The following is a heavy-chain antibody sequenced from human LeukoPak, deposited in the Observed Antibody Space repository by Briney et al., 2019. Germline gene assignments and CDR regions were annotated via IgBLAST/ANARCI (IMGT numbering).Heavy chain of an antibody. D-gene: IGHD3-10*01. V-gene: IGHV4-39*01. Sequence: SGTLSLTCTVSGGSISSSSYYWGWIRQPPGKGLEWIGSIYYTGSTYYNPSLKSRVTISVDTSKNQFSLKLSSVTAADTAVYYCASRGLWFGDHPLPNWFDPWGQGTLVTVSS. CDR1: GGSISSSSYY. CDR2: IYYTGST. J-gene: IGHJ5*02. CDR3: ASRGLWFGDHPLPNWFDP.